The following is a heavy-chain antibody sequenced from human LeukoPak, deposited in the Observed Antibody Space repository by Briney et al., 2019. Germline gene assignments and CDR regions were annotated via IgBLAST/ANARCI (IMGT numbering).Heavy chain of an antibody. J-gene: IGHJ4*02. D-gene: IGHD6-19*01. Sequence: SETLSLTCTVSGGSTSSHFWSWLRQPPGKGLEWIGNIYTGGTTNYNPSLKSGVTISIDTSKNQLSLHLASVTAADTAVYYCTKATKWLAFDDWGRGTLVTVSS. CDR2: IYTGGTT. V-gene: IGHV4-59*11. CDR3: TKATKWLAFDD. CDR1: GGSTSSHF.